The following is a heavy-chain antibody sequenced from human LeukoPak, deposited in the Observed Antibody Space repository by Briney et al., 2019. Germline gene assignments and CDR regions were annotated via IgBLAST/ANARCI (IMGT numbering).Heavy chain of an antibody. CDR1: GFTFSSYS. V-gene: IGHV3-21*01. J-gene: IGHJ4*02. CDR3: AREYYDSSGYFDY. D-gene: IGHD3-22*01. Sequence: GGSLRRSCAASGFTFSSYSMNWVRQAPGKGLEWVSSISSSSSYIYYADSVKGRFTISRDNAKNSLYLQMNSLRAEDTAVYYCAREYYDSSGYFDYWGQGTLVTVSS. CDR2: ISSSSSYI.